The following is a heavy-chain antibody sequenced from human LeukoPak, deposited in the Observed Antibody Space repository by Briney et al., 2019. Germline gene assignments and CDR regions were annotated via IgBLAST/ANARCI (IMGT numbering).Heavy chain of an antibody. CDR2: IYYSGST. V-gene: IGHV4-59*01. CDR1: GGSISSYY. Sequence: PSETLSLTCTVSGGSISSYYWSWLRQPPGKGLEWLGYIYYSGSTNYNPSLKSRVTISVDTSKNQFSLKLSSVTAADTAVYYCARGTTVTIWFDPWGQGTLVTVSS. D-gene: IGHD4-17*01. CDR3: ARGTTVTIWFDP. J-gene: IGHJ5*02.